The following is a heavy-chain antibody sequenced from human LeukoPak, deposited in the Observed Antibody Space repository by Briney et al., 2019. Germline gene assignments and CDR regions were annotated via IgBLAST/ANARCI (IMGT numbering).Heavy chain of an antibody. Sequence: PSETLSLTCTVSGGSTSSSSYYWGWIRQPPGKGLEWIGSIYYSGSTYYNPSLKSRVTISVDTSKNQFSLKLSSVTAADTAVYYCARESLDRGIAVAGTDLDYWGQGTLVTVSP. CDR2: IYYSGST. CDR3: ARESLDRGIAVAGTDLDY. D-gene: IGHD6-19*01. V-gene: IGHV4-39*07. CDR1: GGSTSSSSYY. J-gene: IGHJ4*02.